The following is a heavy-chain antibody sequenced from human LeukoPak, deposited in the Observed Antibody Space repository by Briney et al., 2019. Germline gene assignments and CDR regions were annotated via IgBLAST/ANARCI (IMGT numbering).Heavy chain of an antibody. Sequence: SETLSLTCAVYGGSFSGYSWSWIRQPPGKGLEWIGDINHSGSTIYNPSLKSRVTIIEDTSNNQFSLKLSSVTAADTAVYYCARAPGYYDSSGYSFDHWGQGTLVTVSS. CDR1: GGSFSGYS. J-gene: IGHJ4*02. CDR3: ARAPGYYDSSGYSFDH. V-gene: IGHV4-34*01. D-gene: IGHD3-22*01. CDR2: INHSGST.